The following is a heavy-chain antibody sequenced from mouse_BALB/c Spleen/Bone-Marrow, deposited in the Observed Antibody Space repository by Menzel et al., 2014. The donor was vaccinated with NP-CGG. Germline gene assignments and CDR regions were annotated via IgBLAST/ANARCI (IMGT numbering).Heavy chain of an antibody. CDR2: INPSTGYT. CDR3: ARIYYYGRDY. CDR1: GYTFTNYW. V-gene: IGHV1-7*01. Sequence: VQLQQSGAELAKPGASVKMSCKASGYTFTNYWMHWVKQRPGQGLEWIGYINPSTGYTEHNQKFKDKATLTADKSSSTAYMQLSSLTSEDSAVYYCARIYYYGRDYWGQGTTLIVSS. D-gene: IGHD1-1*01. J-gene: IGHJ2*01.